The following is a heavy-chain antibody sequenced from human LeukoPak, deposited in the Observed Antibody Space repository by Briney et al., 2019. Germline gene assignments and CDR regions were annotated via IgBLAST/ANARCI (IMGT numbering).Heavy chain of an antibody. CDR3: ARPGYDSLNWFDP. CDR2: INPNSGGT. J-gene: IGHJ5*02. D-gene: IGHD5-12*01. Sequence: GASVKVSCKASGYTFTGNYMHWVRQAPGQGFEWMGWINPNSGGTNYAQKFQGRVTMTRDTSIGTAYMELSRLRSDDTAVYYCARPGYDSLNWFDPWGQGTLVTVSS. CDR1: GYTFTGNY. V-gene: IGHV1-2*02.